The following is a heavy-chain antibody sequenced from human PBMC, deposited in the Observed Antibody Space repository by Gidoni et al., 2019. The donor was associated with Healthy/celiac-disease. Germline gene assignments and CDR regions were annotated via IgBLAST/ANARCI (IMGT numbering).Heavy chain of an antibody. CDR2: IKQDGSEK. CDR3: ARDYVGDYVWGSYRHYYYGMDV. V-gene: IGHV3-7*05. J-gene: IGHJ6*02. CDR1: GFTFSSYW. D-gene: IGHD3-16*02. Sequence: EVQLVESGGGLVQPGGSLRLSCAASGFTFSSYWMSWVRQAPGKGLEWVANIKQDGSEKYYVDSVKGRFTISRDNAKNSLYLQMNSLRAEDTAVYYCARDYVGDYVWGSYRHYYYGMDVWGQGTTVTVSS.